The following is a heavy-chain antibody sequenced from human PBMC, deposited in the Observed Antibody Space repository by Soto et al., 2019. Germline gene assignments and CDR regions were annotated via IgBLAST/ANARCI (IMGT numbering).Heavy chain of an antibody. V-gene: IGHV4-39*01. D-gene: IGHD2-15*01. CDR2: IYYNGST. CDR3: ARHTPAISISDH. J-gene: IGHJ4*02. Sequence: PSETLSLTCTVSGGSISGYYWAWVRQPPGKGLEWIGSIYYNGSTCSNPSLKSRVTISVDTSKNQFSLKLSSVTAADTAVYYCARHTPAISISDHWGQGTLVTVSS. CDR1: GGSISGYY.